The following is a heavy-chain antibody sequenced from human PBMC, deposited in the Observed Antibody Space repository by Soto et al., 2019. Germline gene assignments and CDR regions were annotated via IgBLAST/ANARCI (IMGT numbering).Heavy chain of an antibody. J-gene: IGHJ5*02. D-gene: IGHD3-3*02. CDR1: GGSISSSSYY. V-gene: IGHV4-39*01. CDR2: IYYSGST. Sequence: QLQLQESGPELVKPSETLSLTCTVSGGSISSSSYYWGWIRQPPGKGLEWIGSIYYSGSTYYNPSLKSRVTISVDTSKNQFSLKLSSVTAADTAVYYCASPKIAFYNWFDPWGQGTLVTVSS. CDR3: ASPKIAFYNWFDP.